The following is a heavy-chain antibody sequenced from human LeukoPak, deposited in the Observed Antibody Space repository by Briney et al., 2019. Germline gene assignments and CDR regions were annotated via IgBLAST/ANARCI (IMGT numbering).Heavy chain of an antibody. V-gene: IGHV3-74*01. J-gene: IGHJ4*02. Sequence: PGGSLRLSCAASRFSFSNSWMHWVRQTPGKGLVWVSSIRGDGGDTTYTDSVKGRFTISRDNAKNSLYLQMNSLRADDTAVYFCAMIEQVVSNVEGGYWGQGTLVTVSS. CDR1: RFSFSNSW. D-gene: IGHD6-6*01. CDR2: IRGDGGDT. CDR3: AMIEQVVSNVEGGY.